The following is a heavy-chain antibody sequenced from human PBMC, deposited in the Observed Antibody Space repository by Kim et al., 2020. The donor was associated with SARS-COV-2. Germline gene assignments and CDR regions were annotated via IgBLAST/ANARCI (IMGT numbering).Heavy chain of an antibody. Sequence: YAQKFQGRVTITADESTSTAYMELSSLRSEDTAVYYCARLYYDSSDNADYWGQGTLVTVSS. V-gene: IGHV1-69*01. D-gene: IGHD3-22*01. CDR3: ARLYYDSSDNADY. J-gene: IGHJ4*02.